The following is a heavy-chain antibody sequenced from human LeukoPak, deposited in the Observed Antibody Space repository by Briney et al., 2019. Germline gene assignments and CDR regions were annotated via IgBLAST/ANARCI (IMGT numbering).Heavy chain of an antibody. Sequence: PGGSLRLSRLASGFTFSSYEMNWVRQAAGKGPELVSYIGSTGSTIYHAESVKARFTISRDNSKNTLYLQMNSLRAGDTAVYYCARISYYYDSSGYLGYYFDYWGQGTLVTVSS. D-gene: IGHD3-22*01. CDR2: IGSTGSTI. CDR1: GFTFSSYE. V-gene: IGHV3-48*03. J-gene: IGHJ4*02. CDR3: ARISYYYDSSGYLGYYFDY.